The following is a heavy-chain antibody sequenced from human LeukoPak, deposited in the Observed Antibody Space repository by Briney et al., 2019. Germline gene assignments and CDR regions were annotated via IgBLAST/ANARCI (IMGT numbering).Heavy chain of an antibody. D-gene: IGHD3-3*01. CDR2: IYYSGST. CDR1: GGSISSYY. CDR3: ARATDYDFWSGYSSWGHLNWFDP. Sequence: PSETLSLTCTVSGGSISSYYWSWIRQPPGKGLEWIGYIYYSGSTSYNPSLKSRVTKSVDTSKNQFSLKLSSVTAADTAVYYCARATDYDFWSGYSSWGHLNWFDPWGQGTLVTVSS. V-gene: IGHV4-59*01. J-gene: IGHJ5*02.